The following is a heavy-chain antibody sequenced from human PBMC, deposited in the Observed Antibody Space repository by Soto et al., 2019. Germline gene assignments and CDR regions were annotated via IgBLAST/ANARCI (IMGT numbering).Heavy chain of an antibody. CDR1: GFTFNNAW. V-gene: IGHV3-15*01. CDR2: IKSKTDGGTT. J-gene: IGHJ4*02. Sequence: EVQLVESGGGLVKPGGSLGLSCAVSGFTFNNAWMSWVRQAPGKGLEWVGRIKSKTDGGTTDHAASVKGRFTISRDDSKNTLYLQMASLNIEDTAMYYCTTSPRAQYWGQGTLVSVSS. CDR3: TTSPRAQY.